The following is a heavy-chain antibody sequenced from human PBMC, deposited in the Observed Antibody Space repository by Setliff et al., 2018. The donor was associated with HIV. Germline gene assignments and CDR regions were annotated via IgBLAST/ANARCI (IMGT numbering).Heavy chain of an antibody. J-gene: IGHJ6*02. Sequence: SETLSLTCTVSGGPISSHYWSWIRQPPGKGLEWIGSIYYSGSTNYNPSLKSRVTISVDTSKNQFSLKLSSVTAADTAVYYCARGSSSWYYYYYYGMDVWGQGTTVTVSS. D-gene: IGHD6-13*01. CDR2: IYYSGST. CDR3: ARGSSSWYYYYYYGMDV. CDR1: GGPISSHY. V-gene: IGHV4-59*11.